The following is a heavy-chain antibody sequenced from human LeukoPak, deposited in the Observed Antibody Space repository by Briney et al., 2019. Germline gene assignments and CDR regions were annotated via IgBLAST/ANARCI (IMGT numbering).Heavy chain of an antibody. CDR3: ARGVYYDFWSGYSTGWFDP. Sequence: SVKVSCKASGGTFGSYAISWVRQAPGQGLEWMGGIIPIFGTANYAQKFQGRVTITADESTSTAYMELSSLRSEDTAVYYCARGVYYDFWSGYSTGWFDPWGQGTLVTVSS. D-gene: IGHD3-3*01. V-gene: IGHV1-69*01. CDR2: IIPIFGTA. CDR1: GGTFGSYA. J-gene: IGHJ5*02.